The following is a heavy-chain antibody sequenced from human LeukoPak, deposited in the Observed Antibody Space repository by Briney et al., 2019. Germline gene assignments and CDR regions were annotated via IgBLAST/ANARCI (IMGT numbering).Heavy chain of an antibody. CDR1: GLTFSNYW. D-gene: IGHD3-10*01. Sequence: GGSLRLSCAASGLTFSNYWMSWVRQARGKGLEWVADIKEDGSEKYYVDSVKGRFSISRDNAKNSLYLQMNSLRAEDTAVYYCARTIRGYWGQGTLVTVSS. CDR2: IKEDGSEK. J-gene: IGHJ4*02. CDR3: ARTIRGY. V-gene: IGHV3-7*02.